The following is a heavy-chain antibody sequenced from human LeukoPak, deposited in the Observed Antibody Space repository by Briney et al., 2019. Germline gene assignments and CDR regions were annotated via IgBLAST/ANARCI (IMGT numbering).Heavy chain of an antibody. J-gene: IGHJ6*02. V-gene: IGHV3-30*03. CDR3: ARDSKWFINDYYYGMDV. D-gene: IGHD3-22*01. Sequence: GGSLRLSCAASGFTFSSYGMHWVRQAPGKGLEWVAVISCDGSNKYYADSVKGRSTISRDNSKNTLYLQMNSLRAEDTAVYYCARDSKWFINDYYYGMDVWGQGTTVTVSS. CDR1: GFTFSSYG. CDR2: ISCDGSNK.